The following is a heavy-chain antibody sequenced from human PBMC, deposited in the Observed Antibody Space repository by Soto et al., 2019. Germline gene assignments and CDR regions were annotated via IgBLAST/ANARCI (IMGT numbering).Heavy chain of an antibody. CDR2: ISGRDNNT. CDR1: GYTFSDHP. CDR3: AKVLRYWCLYL. Sequence: GGALRLSCAPSGYTFSDHPMDWVLHAPGEGLKGVSSISGRDNNTYYSDSLKGRFTISIDNSSSTLSLQMINLRAEDTAMYCWAKVLRYWCLYLWGRGTMVTVSS. V-gene: IGHV3-23*01. D-gene: IGHD2-8*02. J-gene: IGHJ2*01.